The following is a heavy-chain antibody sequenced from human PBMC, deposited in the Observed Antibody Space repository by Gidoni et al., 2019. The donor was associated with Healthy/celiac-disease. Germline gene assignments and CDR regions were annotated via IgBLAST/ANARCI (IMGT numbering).Heavy chain of an antibody. CDR1: GFTFSSYW. CDR3: ARDQFLEWLLFFDY. J-gene: IGHJ4*02. D-gene: IGHD3-3*01. CDR2: IKQDGSEK. Sequence: EVQLVESGGGLVQPGGSLRLSCAASGFTFSSYWMSWVRQAPGKGLEWVANIKQDGSEKYYVDSVKGRFTISRDNAKNSLYLQMNSLRAEDTAVYYCARDQFLEWLLFFDYWGQGTLVTVSS. V-gene: IGHV3-7*01.